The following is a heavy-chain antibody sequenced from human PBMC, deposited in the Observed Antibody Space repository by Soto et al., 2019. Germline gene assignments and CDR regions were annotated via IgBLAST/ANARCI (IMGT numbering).Heavy chain of an antibody. D-gene: IGHD2-21*02. CDR3: ARRAYCGGDCYLALEYCFDY. J-gene: IGHJ4*02. Sequence: GESLKISCKGSGYSFTSYWNGWVRQMPGKGLGWMGIIYPGDSDTRYSPSFKGQVTISADKSISTDYLQWSSLKASDTAMYYCARRAYCGGDCYLALEYCFDYWGQGTLVTVSS. CDR1: GYSFTSYW. CDR2: IYPGDSDT. V-gene: IGHV5-51*01.